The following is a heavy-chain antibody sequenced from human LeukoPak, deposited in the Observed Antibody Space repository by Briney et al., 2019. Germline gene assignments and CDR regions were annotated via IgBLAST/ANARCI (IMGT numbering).Heavy chain of an antibody. V-gene: IGHV4-4*07. CDR2: IYTSGST. Sequence: SETLSLTCTVSGGSISSYYWSWIRQPAGKGLEWIGHIYTSGSTNYNPSLKSRVTMSVDTSKNQFSLKLSSVTAADTAVYYCARDLEGYSYGPIFDYWGQGTLVTVSS. CDR1: GGSISSYY. J-gene: IGHJ4*02. D-gene: IGHD5-18*01. CDR3: ARDLEGYSYGPIFDY.